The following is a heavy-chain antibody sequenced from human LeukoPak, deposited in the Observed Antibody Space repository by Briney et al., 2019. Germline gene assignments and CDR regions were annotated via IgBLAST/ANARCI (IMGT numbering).Heavy chain of an antibody. CDR1: GASIRSGDYH. CDR2: IYDSEST. CDR3: ARDCSGGSCYGAFDI. Sequence: SQTLSLTCTVSGASIRSGDYHWRWIRQPPGKGLEWIGYIYDSESTYYNPSLKSRITISVDTSENRFSLKLSSVNATDTAVYYCARDCSGGSCYGAFDIWGQGTMVTVSS. D-gene: IGHD2-15*01. J-gene: IGHJ3*02. V-gene: IGHV4-30-4*01.